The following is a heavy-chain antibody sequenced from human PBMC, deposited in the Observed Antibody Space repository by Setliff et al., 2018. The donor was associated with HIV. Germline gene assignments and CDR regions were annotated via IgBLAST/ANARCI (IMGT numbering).Heavy chain of an antibody. CDR1: GYSISSGYY. CDR2: IYHAGNT. CDR3: ARGGAHYYGSGSYYNWFDP. Sequence: LSLTCTVTGYSISSGYYWAWIRQPPGKGLEWIGHIYHAGNTYYNPSLKSRVTISVDTSKNQISLRLNSLTAADTAMYYCARGGAHYYGSGSYYNWFDPWGQGTLVTVSS. D-gene: IGHD3-10*01. J-gene: IGHJ5*02. V-gene: IGHV4-38-2*02.